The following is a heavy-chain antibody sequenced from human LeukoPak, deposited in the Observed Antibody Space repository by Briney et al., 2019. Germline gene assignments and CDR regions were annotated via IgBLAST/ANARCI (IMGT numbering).Heavy chain of an antibody. D-gene: IGHD3-22*01. Sequence: PSHTLSPTRTLSARSISSGGNDSGWLRQHPWKGLHGIVYRYWSGSAYYNPSRRSRVTISVDTSKNQFSLKLRSVTAADTAVYYCARTYYYDSIGKTVWFDLWGEGTLVSVSS. J-gene: IGHJ5*02. V-gene: IGHV4-31*03. CDR1: ARSISSGGND. CDR3: ARTYYYDSIGKTVWFDL. CDR2: RYWSGSA.